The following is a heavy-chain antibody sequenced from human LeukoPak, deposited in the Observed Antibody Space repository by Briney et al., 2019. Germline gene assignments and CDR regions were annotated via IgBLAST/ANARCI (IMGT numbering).Heavy chain of an antibody. J-gene: IGHJ5*02. CDR3: ARDPGRSSWYNWFDP. Sequence: SETLSLTCTVSGGSISSYYWGWIRQPPGKGLEWIGSMYYSGSTYYNPSLKSRVTISVDTSKNQFSLKLSSVAAADTAVYYCARDPGRSSWYNWFDPWGQGTLVTVSS. V-gene: IGHV4-39*07. CDR1: GGSISSYY. D-gene: IGHD6-13*01. CDR2: MYYSGST.